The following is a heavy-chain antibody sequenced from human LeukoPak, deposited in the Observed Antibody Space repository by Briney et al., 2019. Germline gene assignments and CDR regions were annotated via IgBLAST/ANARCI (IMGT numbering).Heavy chain of an antibody. CDR3: AKHRRSTLVTAYFDY. CDR1: GFTFSTLA. Sequence: PGGSLRLSCTTSGFTFSTLAMSWVRQAPGKGLEWVSSISSRGDDATYADSVKGRITISGDNSKNTLYLQLSSLRVDDTAVYYCAKHRRSTLVTAYFDYWGQGNLVTVSS. CDR2: ISSRGDDA. J-gene: IGHJ4*02. D-gene: IGHD2-21*02. V-gene: IGHV3-23*01.